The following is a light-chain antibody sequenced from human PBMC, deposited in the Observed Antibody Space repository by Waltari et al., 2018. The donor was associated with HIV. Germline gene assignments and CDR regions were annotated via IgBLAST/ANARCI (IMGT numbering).Light chain of an antibody. CDR2: KAS. CDR3: QQYSSYWT. J-gene: IGKJ1*01. CDR1: QTINTW. V-gene: IGKV1-5*03. Sequence: DIQMAQSPSNLSASVGDRATNTCRASQTINTWLSWYHQKPGGAPQLLIYKASTLENGFPSRCSDSGSGTEFTLTISRLQPDDVGFYYCQQYSSYWTFGQGTKVQVK.